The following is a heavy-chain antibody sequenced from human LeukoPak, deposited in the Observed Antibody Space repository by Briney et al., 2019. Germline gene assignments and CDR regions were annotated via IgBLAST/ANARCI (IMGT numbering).Heavy chain of an antibody. V-gene: IGHV3-30*01. CDR1: GFTFSSYA. Sequence: GGSLRLSCAASGFTFSSYAMHWVRQASGKGLEWVAVISYDGSNKYYADSVKGRFTISRDNSKNTLYLQMNSLRAEDTAVYYCARDTSFDYWGQGTLVTVSS. J-gene: IGHJ4*02. CDR2: ISYDGSNK. CDR3: ARDTSFDY.